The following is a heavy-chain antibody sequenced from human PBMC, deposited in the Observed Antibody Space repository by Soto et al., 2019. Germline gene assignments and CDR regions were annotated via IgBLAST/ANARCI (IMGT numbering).Heavy chain of an antibody. CDR1: GGSFSGYY. Sequence: PSETLSLTCAVYGGSFSGYYWSWIRQPPGKGLEWIGEINHSGSTNYNPSLKSRVTISVDTSKNQFSLKLSSVTAADTAVYYCARVVIGKGRGFGCNWNFYYYYGMDVWGQGTTVTVS. CDR2: INHSGST. V-gene: IGHV4-34*01. J-gene: IGHJ6*01. CDR3: ARVVIGKGRGFGCNWNFYYYYGMDV. D-gene: IGHD1-20*01.